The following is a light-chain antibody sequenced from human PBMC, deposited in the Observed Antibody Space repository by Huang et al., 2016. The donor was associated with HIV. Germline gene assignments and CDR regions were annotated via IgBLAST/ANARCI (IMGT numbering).Light chain of an antibody. CDR3: QQYDDVPIS. CDR2: DAS. J-gene: IGKJ4*01. CDR1: QDINNF. V-gene: IGKV1-33*01. Sequence: DIQMTQSPSSLSASVGDRVTITCQASQDINNFLNWYQQKTGKAPKRLILDASNLQTGVPSRFSGSGSGTHFTFTITSLQRDDIGTYYCQQYDDVPISFGGGTKV.